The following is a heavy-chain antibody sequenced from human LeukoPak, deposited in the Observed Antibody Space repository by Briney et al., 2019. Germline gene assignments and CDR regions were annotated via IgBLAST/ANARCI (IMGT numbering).Heavy chain of an antibody. CDR3: ARDRGLYSGYDLSYFDY. J-gene: IGHJ4*02. CDR1: GFTFSSYG. CDR2: TWYDGSNK. V-gene: IGHV3-33*01. D-gene: IGHD5-12*01. Sequence: GGSLRLSCAASGFTFSSYGMHWVRQAPGKGLEWVAVTWYDGSNKYCADSVKGRFTISRDNSKNTLYLQMNSLRAEDTAVYYCARDRGLYSGYDLSYFDYWGQGTLVIVSS.